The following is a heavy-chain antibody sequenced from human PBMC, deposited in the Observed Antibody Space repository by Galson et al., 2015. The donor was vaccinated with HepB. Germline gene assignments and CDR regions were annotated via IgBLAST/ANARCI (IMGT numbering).Heavy chain of an antibody. V-gene: IGHV5-10-1*01. D-gene: IGHD4-17*01. CDR3: ARQRNDYGDYAYGVDV. CDR2: IDPSDSYT. Sequence: QSGAEVKKPGESLRISCKGSGYSFTSYWISWVRQMPGKGLEWMGRIDPSDSYTNYSPSFQGHVTISADKSISTAYLQWSSLKASDTAMYYCARQRNDYGDYAYGVDVWGQGTTVTVSS. J-gene: IGHJ6*02. CDR1: GYSFTSYW.